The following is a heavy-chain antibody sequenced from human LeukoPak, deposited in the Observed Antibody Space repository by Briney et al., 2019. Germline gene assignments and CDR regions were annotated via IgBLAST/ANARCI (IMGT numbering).Heavy chain of an antibody. V-gene: IGHV3-74*03. D-gene: IGHD4-11*01. CDR3: ASGRYSNYFDY. Sequence: GGSLRLSCAASGFTFSSYWMHWVRQAPGKGPVWVSRINSDGTGTMYADSVKGRFTISRDNAKNTLYLQMNSLRAEDTAVYYCASGRYSNYFDYWGQGTLVTVSS. J-gene: IGHJ4*02. CDR1: GFTFSSYW. CDR2: INSDGTGT.